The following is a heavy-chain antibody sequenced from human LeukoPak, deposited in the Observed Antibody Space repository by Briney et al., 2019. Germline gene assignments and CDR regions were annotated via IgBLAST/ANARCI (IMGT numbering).Heavy chain of an antibody. CDR1: GYTFTGYY. Sequence: ASVKVSCKASGYTFTGYYMHWVRQAPGQGLEWMGWINPNSGGTNYAQKFQGRVTMTRDTSISTAYMELSRLRSDDTAVYYCARDSDIVLMVYARAFDYWAREPWSPSPQ. CDR2: INPNSGGT. D-gene: IGHD2-8*01. CDR3: ARDSDIVLMVYARAFDY. J-gene: IGHJ4*02. V-gene: IGHV1-2*02.